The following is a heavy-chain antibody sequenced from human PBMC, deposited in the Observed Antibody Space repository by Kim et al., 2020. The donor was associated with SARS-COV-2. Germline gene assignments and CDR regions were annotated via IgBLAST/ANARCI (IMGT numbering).Heavy chain of an antibody. V-gene: IGHV3-74*01. J-gene: IGHJ4*02. CDR1: GFTFSNFW. D-gene: IGHD3-10*01. CDR3: ARGIGDLGDY. Sequence: GGSLRLSCAASGFTFSNFWMHWVRQAPGKGLVWVSRISNDGSITTYADSVKGRFTISRDNAKNTLYLQMNSLSAEDTAVYYCARGIGDLGDYWGQGTLLTVSS. CDR2: ISNDGSIT.